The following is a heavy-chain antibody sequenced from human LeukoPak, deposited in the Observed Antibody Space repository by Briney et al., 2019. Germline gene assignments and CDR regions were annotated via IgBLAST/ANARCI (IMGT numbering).Heavy chain of an antibody. V-gene: IGHV4-31*03. D-gene: IGHD7-27*01. CDR1: GGSITSGGSY. CDR2: IFYSGNT. CDR3: ARDNWVEGFDY. Sequence: SETLSLTCTVSGGSITSGGSYWNWIRQHPGKGLEWIGYIFYSGNTYSNPSLKSRVAISADLSKNQFSLKLTSVTAADTAAYYCARDNWVEGFDYWGQGTLLTVSS. J-gene: IGHJ4*02.